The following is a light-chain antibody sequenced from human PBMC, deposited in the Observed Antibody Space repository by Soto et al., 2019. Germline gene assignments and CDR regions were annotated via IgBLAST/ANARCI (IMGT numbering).Light chain of an antibody. Sequence: QSALTQPASVSGSPGQSITISCAGTSSDIGAYNYVSWYQQHPGKAPKVMISEVSNRPSGVSNRFSGSKSGNTASLTISGLQAEDEADYYCSSLTSSITLYVFGSGTKLTVL. CDR2: EVS. V-gene: IGLV2-14*01. J-gene: IGLJ1*01. CDR3: SSLTSSITLYV. CDR1: SSDIGAYNY.